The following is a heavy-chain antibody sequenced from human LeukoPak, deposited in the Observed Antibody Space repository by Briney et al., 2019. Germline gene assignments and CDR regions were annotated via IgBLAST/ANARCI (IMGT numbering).Heavy chain of an antibody. J-gene: IGHJ4*02. CDR3: ASHEDSTSFDY. CDR1: GYMFTNYW. V-gene: IGHV5-51*01. CDR2: IYPGDSDT. Sequence: GESLNICCKCSGYMFTNYWIGGVRPPARRGVAWMGIIYPGDSDTRYSPSFQGQVTVSADKSTSTAYLQWSSLKAADAAMYYCASHEDSTSFDYWGQGTLVTVSS. D-gene: IGHD2-21*01.